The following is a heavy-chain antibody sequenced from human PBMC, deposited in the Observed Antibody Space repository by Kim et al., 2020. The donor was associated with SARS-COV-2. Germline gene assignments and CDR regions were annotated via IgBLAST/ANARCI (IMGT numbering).Heavy chain of an antibody. D-gene: IGHD3-16*01. Sequence: SETLSLTCAVYGGSFSGYYWSWIRQPPGKGLEWIGEINHSGSTNYNPSLKSRVTISVDTSKNQFSLKLSSVTAADTAVYYCARPRLRVGAFDIWGQGTMVTVSS. CDR3: ARPRLRVGAFDI. CDR1: GGSFSGYY. CDR2: INHSGST. V-gene: IGHV4-34*01. J-gene: IGHJ3*02.